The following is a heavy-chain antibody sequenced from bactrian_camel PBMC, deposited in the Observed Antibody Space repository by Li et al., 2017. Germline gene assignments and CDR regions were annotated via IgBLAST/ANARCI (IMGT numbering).Heavy chain of an antibody. CDR2: MYSGGSA. Sequence: VQLVESGGGLVQPGGSLTLSCAASGFFFSNYSMNWVRQAPGKGLEWVSRMYSGGSAYYADAVRGRFTLSKDNAKNTAYLQMNSLKPEDTAVYYCMRSAGAFDFDYWGQGTQVTVS. CDR1: GFFFSNYS. CDR3: MRSAGAFDFDY. V-gene: IGHV3S10*01. J-gene: IGHJ6*01. D-gene: IGHD6*01.